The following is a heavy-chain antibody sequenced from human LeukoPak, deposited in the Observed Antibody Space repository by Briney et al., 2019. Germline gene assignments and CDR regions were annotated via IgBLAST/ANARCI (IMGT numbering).Heavy chain of an antibody. J-gene: IGHJ4*02. CDR3: VRDRGYCSGGTCYALWDY. V-gene: IGHV1-69*04. CDR1: GGTFSSYA. CDR2: IIPILGIA. D-gene: IGHD2-15*01. Sequence: ASVKVSCKASGGTFSSYAISWVRQAPGQGLEWMGRIIPILGIANYAQKFQGRVTITADKSTSTAYMELSSLRAEDTAMYYCVRDRGYCSGGTCYALWDYWGQGTLVTVSS.